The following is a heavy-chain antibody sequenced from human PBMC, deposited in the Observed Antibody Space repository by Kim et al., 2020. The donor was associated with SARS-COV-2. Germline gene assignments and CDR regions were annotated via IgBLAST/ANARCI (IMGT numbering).Heavy chain of an antibody. CDR1: GFTFSSYA. J-gene: IGHJ6*02. V-gene: IGHV3-23*01. CDR3: AKGLSSSSDYAMDV. D-gene: IGHD6-13*01. Sequence: GGSLRLSCAASGFTFSSYAMTWVRQAPGKGLEWVSTISGSGGITYYADSVKGRLTISRDNSKNTLYLQMSSLRVEYTAVYYCAKGLSSSSDYAMDVWGQGTTVTVSS. CDR2: ISGSGGIT.